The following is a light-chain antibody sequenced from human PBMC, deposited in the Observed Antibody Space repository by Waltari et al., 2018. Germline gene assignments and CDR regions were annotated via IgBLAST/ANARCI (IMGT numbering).Light chain of an antibody. CDR1: NSNIGRNS. J-gene: IGLJ1*01. Sequence: QSVLTQPPSTSGTPGQTVTISCSGTNSNIGRNSVFWYQQLPGTAPNLLIYRDHQRPSWVPDLLSASKSGTSAALAIRGLRSEDEADYYCAAWDDSLSVTYVFGSGTRVTV. CDR3: AAWDDSLSVTYV. CDR2: RDH. V-gene: IGLV1-47*01.